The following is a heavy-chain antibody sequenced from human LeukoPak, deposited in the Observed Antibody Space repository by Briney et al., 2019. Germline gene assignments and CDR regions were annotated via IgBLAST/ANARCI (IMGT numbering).Heavy chain of an antibody. CDR2: IIPIFGTA. D-gene: IGHD1-20*01. CDR3: ASVTPRYNWKHGDYYYYYMDV. Sequence: ASVKVSCKASGGAFSSYVISWVRQAPGQGLEWMGGIIPIFGTANYAQKFQGRVTTTADKSTSTAYMELSSLRSEDTAVYYCASVTPRYNWKHGDYYYYYMDVWGQGTLVTVSS. V-gene: IGHV1-69*06. CDR1: GGAFSSYV. J-gene: IGHJ6*03.